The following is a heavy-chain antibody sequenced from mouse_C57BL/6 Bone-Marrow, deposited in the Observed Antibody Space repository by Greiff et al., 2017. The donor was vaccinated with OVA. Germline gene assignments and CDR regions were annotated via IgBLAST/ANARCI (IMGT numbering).Heavy chain of an antibody. J-gene: IGHJ1*03. Sequence: EVQLEESGGGLVKPGGSLKLSCAASGFTFSDYGMHWVRQAPEKGLEWVGYISSGSSTIYYADTVKGRFTISIDKAKNTLFLQMTSLRSEDTAMYYGARSYGSYSDLYVDVWGTGTTLTVSS. D-gene: IGHD2-1*01. CDR1: GFTFSDYG. CDR3: ARSYGSYSDLYVDV. V-gene: IGHV5-17*01. CDR2: ISSGSSTI.